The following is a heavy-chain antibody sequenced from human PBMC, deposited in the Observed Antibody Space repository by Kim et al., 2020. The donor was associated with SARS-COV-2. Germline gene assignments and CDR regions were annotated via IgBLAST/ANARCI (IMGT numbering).Heavy chain of an antibody. V-gene: IGHV1-3*01. CDR3: ARDPAFYGSGSPNYYFDY. CDR1: GYTFTSYA. D-gene: IGHD3-10*01. J-gene: IGHJ4*02. CDR2: INAGNGNT. Sequence: ASVKVSCKASGYTFTSYAMHWVRQAPGQMLEWMGWINAGNGNTKYSQKFQGRVTITRDTSASTAYMELSSLRSEDTAVYYCARDPAFYGSGSPNYYFDYWGQGTLVTVSS.